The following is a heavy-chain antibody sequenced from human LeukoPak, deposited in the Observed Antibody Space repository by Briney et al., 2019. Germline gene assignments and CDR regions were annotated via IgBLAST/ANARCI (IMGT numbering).Heavy chain of an antibody. CDR1: GGSISSSNW. D-gene: IGHD3-22*01. Sequence: SETLSLTCAVSGGSISSSNWWSWVRQPPGKGLEWIGEIYHSGSTNYNPSLKSRVTISVDTSKNQFSLKLSSVTAADTAVYYCARAGSKGYTYYYGSSGYYPDAFDIWGQGTMVTVSS. V-gene: IGHV4-4*02. CDR3: ARAGSKGYTYYYGSSGYYPDAFDI. CDR2: IYHSGST. J-gene: IGHJ3*02.